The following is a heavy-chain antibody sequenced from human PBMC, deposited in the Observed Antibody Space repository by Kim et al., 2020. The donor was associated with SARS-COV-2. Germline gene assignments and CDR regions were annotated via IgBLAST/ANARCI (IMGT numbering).Heavy chain of an antibody. D-gene: IGHD3-16*01. CDR3: TRRAGDEFYYYYYGMDV. J-gene: IGHJ6*02. V-gene: IGHV3-73*01. Sequence: VKGRFTISRDDSKSTAYLQMNRLKTEDTAVYYCTRRAGDEFYYYYYGMDVWGQGTTVTVSS.